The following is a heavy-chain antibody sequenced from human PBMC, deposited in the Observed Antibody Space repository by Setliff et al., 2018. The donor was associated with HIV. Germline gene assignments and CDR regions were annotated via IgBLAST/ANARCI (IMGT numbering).Heavy chain of an antibody. V-gene: IGHV4-39*01. CDR3: ARQVGEGKWYLDS. Sequence: PSETLSLTCAVSGVSVNNDDDYWGWIRQPPGKGLEWIAIIHQSGTAHKRPSLKSRVTISIDTSESLFSLKLSGVTAADTAIYYCARQVGEGKWYLDSWGHGTLVTVSS. CDR1: GVSVNNDDDY. D-gene: IGHD1-26*01. J-gene: IGHJ4*01. CDR2: IHQSGTA.